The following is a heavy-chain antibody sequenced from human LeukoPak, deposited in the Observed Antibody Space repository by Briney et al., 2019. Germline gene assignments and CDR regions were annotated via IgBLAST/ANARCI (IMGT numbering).Heavy chain of an antibody. Sequence: SETLSLTCAVYGGSFSGYYWSWIRQPPGKGLEWIGEINHSGSTNYNPSLKSRVTISVDTSKNQFSLKLSSVTAADTAVYYCASTMVRGVFNWFDPWGQGTLVTVSS. V-gene: IGHV4-34*01. CDR3: ASTMVRGVFNWFDP. CDR1: GGSFSGYY. D-gene: IGHD3-10*01. J-gene: IGHJ5*02. CDR2: INHSGST.